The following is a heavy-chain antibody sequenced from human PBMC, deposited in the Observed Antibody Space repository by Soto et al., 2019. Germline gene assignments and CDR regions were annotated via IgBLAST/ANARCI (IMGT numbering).Heavy chain of an antibody. CDR1: GYTFTSYG. J-gene: IGHJ4*02. CDR3: ARVSFSDYYDDYRLDY. D-gene: IGHD4-17*01. CDR2: ISAENGNT. V-gene: IGHV1-18*01. Sequence: GASVKVSCKASGYTFTSYGISWVRQAPGQGLEWMGWISAENGNTNYAQRLQGRVTMTTDTSTSTAYMELRSLRSDDTAVYYCARVSFSDYYDDYRLDYWGQGTLVTVSS.